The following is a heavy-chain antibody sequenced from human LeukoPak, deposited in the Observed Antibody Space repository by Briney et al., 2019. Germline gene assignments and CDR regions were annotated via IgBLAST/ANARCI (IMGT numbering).Heavy chain of an antibody. Sequence: SETLSLTCAVYGGSFSGYYWSWIRQPPGKGLEWIGEINHSGSTNYNPSLKSRVTISVDTSKNQFSLKLSSVTAADTAVYYCARDIAYSNLIGTPPFDYWGQGTLVTVSS. J-gene: IGHJ4*02. CDR2: INHSGST. CDR1: GGSFSGYY. CDR3: ARDIAYSNLIGTPPFDY. D-gene: IGHD4-11*01. V-gene: IGHV4-34*01.